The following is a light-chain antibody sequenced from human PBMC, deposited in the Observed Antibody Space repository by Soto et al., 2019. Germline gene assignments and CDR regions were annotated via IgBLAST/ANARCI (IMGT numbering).Light chain of an antibody. CDR3: QKYNSAPRT. CDR1: QGISNY. Sequence: DIQMTQSPSSLSASVGDRVTITCGASQGISNYLALYQQKPGKVPKLLIYAASTLQSGVASRFSGSGSGTDFTLTISSLQPEDVATYYCQKYNSAPRTFGQGTRLEIK. J-gene: IGKJ5*01. V-gene: IGKV1-27*01. CDR2: AAS.